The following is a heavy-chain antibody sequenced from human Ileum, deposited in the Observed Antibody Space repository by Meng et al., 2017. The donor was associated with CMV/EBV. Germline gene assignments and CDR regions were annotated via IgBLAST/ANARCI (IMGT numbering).Heavy chain of an antibody. CDR3: ARGRGNDYGDTERWFDP. Sequence: QLQLQQGGAGLLMRSGTLSLTCAVYGGSSRGYYWSWIRQPPGKGLEWIGEINHSGSTNYNPSLKSRVTISVDTSKNQFSLKLSSVTAADTAVYYCARGRGNDYGDTERWFDPWGQGTLVTVSS. J-gene: IGHJ5*02. CDR2: INHSGST. V-gene: IGHV4-34*01. CDR1: GGSSRGYY. D-gene: IGHD4-17*01.